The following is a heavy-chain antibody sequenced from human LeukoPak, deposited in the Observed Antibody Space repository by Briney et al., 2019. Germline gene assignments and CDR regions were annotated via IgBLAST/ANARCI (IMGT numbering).Heavy chain of an antibody. J-gene: IGHJ4*02. CDR2: ISGSNGNT. V-gene: IGHV1-18*04. CDR3: ARDCSGTTCSWNY. CDR1: GYSFTGYY. Sequence: ASVKVSCKASGYSFTGYYMHWVRQAPGQGLEWMGWISGSNGNTNYAQKLQGRVTMTTDTSTNTAYMELRSLSSDDTAMYYCARDCSGTTCSWNYWGQGTLVTVSS. D-gene: IGHD2-2*01.